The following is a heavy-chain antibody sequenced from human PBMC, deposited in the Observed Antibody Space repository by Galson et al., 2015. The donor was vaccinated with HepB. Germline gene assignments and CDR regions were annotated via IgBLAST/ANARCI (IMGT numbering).Heavy chain of an antibody. V-gene: IGHV1-69*04. CDR2: IIPILGIA. Sequence: SVKVSCKASGGTFSSYAISWVRQAPGQGLEWMGRIIPILGIANYAQKFQGRVTITADKSTSTAYMELSSLRSEDTAVYYCAVYGSGSPRAKKSEHWGQGTLVTVSS. J-gene: IGHJ4*02. CDR1: GGTFSSYA. D-gene: IGHD3-10*01. CDR3: AVYGSGSPRAKKSEH.